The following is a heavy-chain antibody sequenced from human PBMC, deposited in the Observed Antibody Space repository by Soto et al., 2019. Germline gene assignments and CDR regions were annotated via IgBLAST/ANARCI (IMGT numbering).Heavy chain of an antibody. CDR2: MNPNSGNT. D-gene: IGHD2-8*02. J-gene: IGHJ6*02. V-gene: IGHV1-8*01. CDR1: GYTFTSYD. CDR3: ARMGTGGDV. Sequence: QVQLVQSGAEVKKPGASVKVSCKASGYTFTSYDINWVRQATGQGLEWMGWMNPNSGNTGYAQKXQSXXTXPGNTSISTAYMELSSLRSEDTAVYYCARMGTGGDVWGQGTTVTVSS.